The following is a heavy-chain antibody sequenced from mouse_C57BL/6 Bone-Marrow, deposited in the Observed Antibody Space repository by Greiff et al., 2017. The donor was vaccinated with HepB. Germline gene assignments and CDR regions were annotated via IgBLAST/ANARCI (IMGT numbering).Heavy chain of an antibody. Sequence: QVHVKQSGAELVRPGTSVKVSCKASGYAFTNYLIEWVKQRPGQGLEWIGVINPGSGGTNYNEKFKGKATLTADKSSSTAYMRLSSLTSEDSAVYFCARDYDFFFAYWGQEALVTVSA. CDR3: ARDYDFFFAY. J-gene: IGHJ3*01. CDR1: GYAFTNYL. D-gene: IGHD2-4*01. CDR2: INPGSGGT. V-gene: IGHV1-54*01.